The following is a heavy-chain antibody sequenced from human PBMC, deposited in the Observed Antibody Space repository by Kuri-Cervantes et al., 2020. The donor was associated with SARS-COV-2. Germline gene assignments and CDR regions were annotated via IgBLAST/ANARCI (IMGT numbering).Heavy chain of an antibody. CDR3: AKDLLYSNSLIASDY. CDR1: GFTFSSYW. CDR2: IKQDGSEK. V-gene: IGHV3-7*03. D-gene: IGHD6-13*01. Sequence: GGSLRLSCAASGFTFSSYWMSWVHQAPGKGLEWVANIKQDGSEKYYVDSVKGRFTISRDNAKNSLYLQMISLRAEDTAVYYCAKDLLYSNSLIASDYWGQGTQVTVSS. J-gene: IGHJ4*02.